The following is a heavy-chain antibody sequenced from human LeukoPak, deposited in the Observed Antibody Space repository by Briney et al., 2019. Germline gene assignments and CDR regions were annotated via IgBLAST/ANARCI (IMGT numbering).Heavy chain of an antibody. J-gene: IGHJ3*02. Sequence: SETLSLTCTVSGGSISSYYWSWIRQPPGKGLEWIGYIYYSGSTNYNPSLKSRVTISVDTSKNQFSLKLSSVTAADTDVYYCARHTVPTYYYDLWAFDIWGQGTMVTVSS. V-gene: IGHV4-59*08. CDR1: GGSISSYY. D-gene: IGHD3-22*01. CDR3: ARHTVPTYYYDLWAFDI. CDR2: IYYSGST.